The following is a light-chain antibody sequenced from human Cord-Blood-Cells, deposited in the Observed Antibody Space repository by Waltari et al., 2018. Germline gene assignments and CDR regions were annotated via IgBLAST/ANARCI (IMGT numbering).Light chain of an antibody. Sequence: QSALTQPASVSGSPGQSITISCTGTSSDVGSYNLVSWYQQHPGKAPKLMIDEGSKRPSGVSKRFSGSKSGTTASLTISGLQAEDEADYYCCSYAGSSTFDWVFGGGTKLTVL. V-gene: IGLV2-23*03. CDR3: CSYAGSSTFDWV. J-gene: IGLJ3*02. CDR1: SSDVGSYNL. CDR2: EGS.